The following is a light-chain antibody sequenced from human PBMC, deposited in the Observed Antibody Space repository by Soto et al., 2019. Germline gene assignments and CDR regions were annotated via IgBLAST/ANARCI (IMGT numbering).Light chain of an antibody. CDR1: QSVDIN. J-gene: IGKJ1*01. CDR2: GAS. Sequence: IELPQSTTTLSLSPGASATLSCKASQSVDINLAWYQQKPGQAPRLLIYGASSRATGIPDRFSGSGSGTVFTLTINILEPDDFAVYYCHQYGNSPQTFGQGTKV. CDR3: HQYGNSPQT. V-gene: IGKV3-20*01.